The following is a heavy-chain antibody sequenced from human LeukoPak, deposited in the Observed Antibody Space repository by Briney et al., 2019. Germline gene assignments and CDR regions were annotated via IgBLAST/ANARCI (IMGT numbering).Heavy chain of an antibody. CDR1: GGTFSSYA. CDR3: ARLGLGRYPEGY. Sequence: SVKVSCKASGGTFSSYAISWVRQAPGQGLEWMGRIIPILGIANYAQKFQGRVTITADKSTSTAYMELSSLRSEDTAVYYCARLGLGRYPEGYWGQGTLVAVSS. J-gene: IGHJ4*02. D-gene: IGHD3-10*01. CDR2: IIPILGIA. V-gene: IGHV1-69*04.